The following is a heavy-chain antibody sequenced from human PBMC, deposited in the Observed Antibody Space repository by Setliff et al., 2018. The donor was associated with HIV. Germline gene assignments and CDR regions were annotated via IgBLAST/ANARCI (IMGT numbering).Heavy chain of an antibody. V-gene: IGHV1-24*01. CDR2: FDPEDGES. CDR3: ATDHGAAGAFDY. D-gene: IGHD1-26*01. J-gene: IGHJ4*02. CDR1: GYTLTELS. Sequence: ASVKVSCKISGYTLTELSRHWVRQAPGKGLEWMGRFDPEDGESIYAQKFQGRVTMTDDTSADTAYMELRSLTSEDTAVYYCATDHGAAGAFDYWSQGTLVTVSS.